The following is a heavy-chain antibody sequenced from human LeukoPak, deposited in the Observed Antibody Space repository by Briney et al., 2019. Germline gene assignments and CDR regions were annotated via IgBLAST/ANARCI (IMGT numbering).Heavy chain of an antibody. CDR1: GYTFTSYG. Sequence: ASVKVSCKASGYTFTSYGISWVRQAPGQGLEWMGWISAYNGNTNYAQKLQGRVTMTTDTSTSTAYMELRSLRSDDTAVYYCARDLGLITMVRGASVFDYWGQGTLVTVSS. J-gene: IGHJ4*02. CDR2: ISAYNGNT. CDR3: ARDLGLITMVRGASVFDY. D-gene: IGHD3-10*01. V-gene: IGHV1-18*01.